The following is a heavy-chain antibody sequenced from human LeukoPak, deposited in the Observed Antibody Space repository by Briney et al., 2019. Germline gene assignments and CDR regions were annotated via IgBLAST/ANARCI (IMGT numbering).Heavy chain of an antibody. Sequence: GESLKISCKGSGYSFTSYWIGWVRQMHGKGLEWMGIFYPGDSDTRYSPCLQGQVTISADNSINTPYLQWSSLKASDYARYYCARQGDDYGYFFWGQGTPVTVSS. D-gene: IGHD5-18*01. J-gene: IGHJ4*02. V-gene: IGHV5-51*01. CDR2: FYPGDSDT. CDR3: ARQGDDYGYFF. CDR1: GYSFTSYW.